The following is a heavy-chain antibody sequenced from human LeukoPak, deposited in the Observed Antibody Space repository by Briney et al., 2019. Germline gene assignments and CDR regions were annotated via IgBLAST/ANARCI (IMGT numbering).Heavy chain of an antibody. J-gene: IGHJ4*02. CDR3: ARDDSDYSSGWYD. CDR1: GFTFRSYA. Sequence: GGSLRLSCAASGFTFRSYAMHWVRQAPGKGLEWVAVISYDGSNKYYADSVKGRFTISRDNSKNTLYLQMNSLRAEDTAVYYCARDDSDYSSGWYDWGQGTLVTVSS. CDR2: ISYDGSNK. V-gene: IGHV3-30-3*01. D-gene: IGHD6-19*01.